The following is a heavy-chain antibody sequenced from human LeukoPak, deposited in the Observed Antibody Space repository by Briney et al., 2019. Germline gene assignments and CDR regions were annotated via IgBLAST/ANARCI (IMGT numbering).Heavy chain of an antibody. Sequence: SETLSLTYAVYGGSFSAYYWSWIRQPPGKGLEWIGEINHSGSTNYNPSLKSRVTISVDTSKNQFSLKLSSVTAADTAAYYCARYGKGRWLTSTRPFWYFDLWGRGTLVTVSS. V-gene: IGHV4-34*01. D-gene: IGHD5-24*01. J-gene: IGHJ2*01. CDR1: GGSFSAYY. CDR3: ARYGKGRWLTSTRPFWYFDL. CDR2: INHSGST.